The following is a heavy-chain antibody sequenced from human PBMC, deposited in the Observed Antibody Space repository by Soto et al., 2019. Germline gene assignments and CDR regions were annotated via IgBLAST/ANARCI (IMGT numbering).Heavy chain of an antibody. CDR3: ARGSYYDSSGTNGGSFDY. CDR2: IIPIFGTA. D-gene: IGHD3-22*01. CDR1: GGTLSSYA. J-gene: IGHJ4*02. V-gene: IGHV1-69*12. Sequence: QVQLVQSGAEVKKPGSSVKVSCKASGGTLSSYAISWVRQAHGQGLEWMGGIIPIFGTANYAQKFQGRVTITADESTSTAYMELSSLRSEDTAVYYCARGSYYDSSGTNGGSFDYWGQGTLVTVSS.